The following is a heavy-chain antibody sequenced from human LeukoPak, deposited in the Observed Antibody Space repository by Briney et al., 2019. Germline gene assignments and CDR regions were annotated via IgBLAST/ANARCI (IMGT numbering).Heavy chain of an antibody. CDR1: GFTFSSYA. CDR3: TKDKSYYGIGYFDY. J-gene: IGHJ4*02. V-gene: IGHV3-23*01. CDR2: ISGSGGST. Sequence: GGSLRLSCAASGFTFSSYAMSWVRQAPGKGLEWVSAISGSGGSTYYADSVKGRFTISRDNSKNTLYLQMNSLRAEDTAVYYCTKDKSYYGIGYFDYWGQGTLVTVSS. D-gene: IGHD1-26*01.